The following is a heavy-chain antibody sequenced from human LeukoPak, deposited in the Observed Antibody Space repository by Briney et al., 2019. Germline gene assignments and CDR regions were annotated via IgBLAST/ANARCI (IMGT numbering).Heavy chain of an antibody. V-gene: IGHV3-23*01. J-gene: IGHJ4*02. D-gene: IGHD2-2*01. Sequence: PGGSLRPSCAASGFTFSNYWVHWVRQAPGKGLEWVSAISGSGGSTYYADSVKGRFTISRDNSKNTLYLQMNSLRAEDTAVYYCAKDSPDILVVPAAMGGGYYFDYWGQGTLVTVSS. CDR1: GFTFSNYW. CDR2: ISGSGGST. CDR3: AKDSPDILVVPAAMGGGYYFDY.